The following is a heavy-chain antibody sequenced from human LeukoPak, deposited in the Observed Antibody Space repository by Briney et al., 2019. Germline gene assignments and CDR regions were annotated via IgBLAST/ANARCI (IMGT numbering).Heavy chain of an antibody. V-gene: IGHV4-59*01. D-gene: IGHD5-18*01. Sequence: SETLSLTCTVSGGSISSYYWSWIRQPPGKGLEWIGYIYYSGSTNYNPSLKSRVTISVDTSKNQFSLKLSSVTAADTAVYYCARESYGYSYAGYDYWGQGTPVTVSS. J-gene: IGHJ4*02. CDR3: ARESYGYSYAGYDY. CDR2: IYYSGST. CDR1: GGSISSYY.